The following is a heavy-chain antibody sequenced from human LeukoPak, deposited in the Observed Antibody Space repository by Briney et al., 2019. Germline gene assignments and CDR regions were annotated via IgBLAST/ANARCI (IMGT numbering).Heavy chain of an antibody. CDR1: GFTFSSYD. V-gene: IGHV3-13*01. CDR3: ARSRGYSGYDSDA. J-gene: IGHJ5*02. D-gene: IGHD5-12*01. Sequence: GGSLRLSCAASGFTFSSYDMHWVRQVTGKGLERVSAIGTADDTYYAGSVKGRFTISRDNAKNSLYLQMNSLRVEDTAVFYCARSRGYSGYDSDAWGQGTLVTVSS. CDR2: IGTADDT.